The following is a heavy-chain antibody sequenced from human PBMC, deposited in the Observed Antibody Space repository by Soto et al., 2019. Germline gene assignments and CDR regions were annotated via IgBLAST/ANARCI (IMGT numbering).Heavy chain of an antibody. J-gene: IGHJ6*02. Sequence: SEKLSHTRAVSGGTISSSDYWSLVRQPPGKGLEWIGEIYHSGSTNYNPSLKSRVTISVDKSKNQFSLKLSSVTAADTAVYYCASVRGGYYYAMDVWGQGTTVT. CDR3: ASVRGGYYYAMDV. D-gene: IGHD3-10*02. V-gene: IGHV4-4*02. CDR1: GGTISSSDY. CDR2: IYHSGST.